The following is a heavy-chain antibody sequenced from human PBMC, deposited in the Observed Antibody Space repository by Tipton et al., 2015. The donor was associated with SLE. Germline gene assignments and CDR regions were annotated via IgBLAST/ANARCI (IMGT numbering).Heavy chain of an antibody. V-gene: IGHV3-30*02. CDR3: ATLEARGY. D-gene: IGHD1-1*01. CDR1: GFTFSNYW. J-gene: IGHJ4*02. Sequence: SLRLSCAASGFTFSNYWMSWVRQAPGKGLEWVSFIRYDGNEKFYSDSVKGRFTISRDNSKNTLYLQMNSLRPEDTAMYYCATLEARGYWGQGTLVTVPS. CDR2: IRYDGNEK.